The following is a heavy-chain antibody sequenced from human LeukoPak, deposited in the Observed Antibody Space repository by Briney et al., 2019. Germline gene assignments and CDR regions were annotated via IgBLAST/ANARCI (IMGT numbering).Heavy chain of an antibody. Sequence: SMKVPCKASGGTFSSYAISWVRQAPGQGLEWMGGIIPIFGTADYAQKFQGRVTITADKSTSTAYMELSSLRSEDTAVYYCARESRIYDYVWGSYRYSLNWRPNFDYWGQGTLVTVSS. V-gene: IGHV1-69*06. CDR1: GGTFSSYA. CDR3: ARESRIYDYVWGSYRYSLNWRPNFDY. CDR2: IIPIFGTA. J-gene: IGHJ4*02. D-gene: IGHD3-16*02.